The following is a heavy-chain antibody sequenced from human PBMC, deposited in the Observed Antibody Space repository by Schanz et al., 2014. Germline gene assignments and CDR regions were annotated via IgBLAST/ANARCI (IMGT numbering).Heavy chain of an antibody. CDR1: GGSIINYY. Sequence: QVQLQESGPGLVKASETLSLTCTVSGGSIINYYWGWVRQPPGKGLECIGYIYYNGITNYNPSLKRRVTISVDTSENKVSLKLASVAAADTAIYDCARCNEGLDYWGQGHLVTVSS. CDR2: IYYNGIT. CDR3: ARCNEGLDY. V-gene: IGHV4-59*01. J-gene: IGHJ4*02. D-gene: IGHD1-1*01.